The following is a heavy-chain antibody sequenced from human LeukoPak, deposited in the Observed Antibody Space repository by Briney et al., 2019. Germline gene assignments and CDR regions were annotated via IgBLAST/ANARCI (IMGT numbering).Heavy chain of an antibody. D-gene: IGHD3-10*01. J-gene: IGHJ4*02. V-gene: IGHV6-1*01. Sequence: SQTLSLTCVISGDSVSSNSAAWNWIRQSPSRGLEWLGRTYYRSKWYSYSAVSVKSRIIINPDTSKNQFSLQLNSVTLEDTAVYYCARAPGALLHWGQGILVTVSS. CDR2: TYYRSKWYS. CDR3: ARAPGALLH. CDR1: GDSVSSNSAA.